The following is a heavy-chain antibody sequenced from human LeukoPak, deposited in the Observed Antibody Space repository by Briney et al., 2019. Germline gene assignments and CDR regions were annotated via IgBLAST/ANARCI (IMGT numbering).Heavy chain of an antibody. CDR1: GFTFSSYW. Sequence: GGSLRLSCAASGFTFSSYWMSWVRQAPGKGLEWVANIKQDGSEKYYVDSVKGRFTTSRDNAKNSLYLQMNSLRAEDTAVYYCAREDVVVVAAHIYYYYMDVWGKGTTVTVSS. CDR2: IKQDGSEK. D-gene: IGHD2-15*01. V-gene: IGHV3-7*01. J-gene: IGHJ6*03. CDR3: AREDVVVVAAHIYYYYMDV.